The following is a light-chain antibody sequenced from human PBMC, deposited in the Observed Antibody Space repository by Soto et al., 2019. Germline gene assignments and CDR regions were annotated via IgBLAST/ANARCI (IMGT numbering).Light chain of an antibody. J-gene: IGKJ5*01. CDR2: DAS. V-gene: IGKV3-11*01. CDR1: QSFSSY. CDR3: QQRSNWPPVIT. Sequence: EIVLTQSPATLSLSPGERATLSCRASQSFSSYLAWYQQKPGQAPRLLIYDASTMATGIPARFSGSGSGTAFTLNISSLEPEDFAVYYCQQRSNWPPVITFGQGTRLEIK.